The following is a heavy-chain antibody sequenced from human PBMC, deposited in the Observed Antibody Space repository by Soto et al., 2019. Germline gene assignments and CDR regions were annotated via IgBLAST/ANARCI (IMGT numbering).Heavy chain of an antibody. D-gene: IGHD6-19*01. V-gene: IGHV5-51*01. CDR2: IYPGDSEI. J-gene: IGHJ4*02. Sequence: LGESLKISCNASGYSFTSYWIGWVRQMPGKGLEWMGIIYPGDSEIRYSPSFQGQVTMSADRSTNTAYLQWNSLKASDSAMYYCLRRDNGGWYIFDYWGQGIPVTVYS. CDR3: LRRDNGGWYIFDY. CDR1: GYSFTSYW.